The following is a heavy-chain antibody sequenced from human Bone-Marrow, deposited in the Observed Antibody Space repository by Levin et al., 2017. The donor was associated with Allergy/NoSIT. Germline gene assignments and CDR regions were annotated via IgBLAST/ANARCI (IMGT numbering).Heavy chain of an antibody. CDR3: SGGASGSASGNYYLNFYYYMDI. D-gene: IGHD3-10*01. CDR2: VFRTGAA. V-gene: IGHV4-61*01. J-gene: IGHJ6*03. CDR1: GASVTSGTYY. Sequence: PSETLSLTCTVSGASVTSGTYYWTWIRQPPGKGLEWIGSVFRTGAANYNPSLKSRPTISVDTSKNQFSLNLIPVTAADTAIYLCSGGASGSASGNYYLNFYYYMDIWAKGTSVTVSS.